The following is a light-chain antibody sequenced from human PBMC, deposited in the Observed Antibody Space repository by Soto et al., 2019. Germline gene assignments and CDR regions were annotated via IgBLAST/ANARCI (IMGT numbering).Light chain of an antibody. CDR3: QRYGGPSWT. V-gene: IGKV3-20*01. CDR1: QSVNSNY. CDR2: GAS. J-gene: IGKJ1*01. Sequence: EIVLTQSPGTLSLSPGERATLSCRASQSVNSNYLAWYQQKPGQAPRLLIFGASSRATGIPDKFSGSGSGTGFTLTISRLEPDDFAVYYCQRYGGPSWTFGQGTRVEIK.